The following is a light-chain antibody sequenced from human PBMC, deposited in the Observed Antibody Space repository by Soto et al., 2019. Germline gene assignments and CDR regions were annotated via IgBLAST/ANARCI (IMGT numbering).Light chain of an antibody. CDR3: QQSYNWPPT. CDR2: ATY. Sequence: EILLTQSPSTLSLSPWSRATLSVRASQSIAGYLALYQKKPGQAPRLLIYATYNRVTGVTARFSGSGSGTEFTLTINSLETEDFALYYCQQSYNWPPTFGPGTQVDIK. J-gene: IGKJ1*01. CDR1: QSIAGY. V-gene: IGKV3-11*01.